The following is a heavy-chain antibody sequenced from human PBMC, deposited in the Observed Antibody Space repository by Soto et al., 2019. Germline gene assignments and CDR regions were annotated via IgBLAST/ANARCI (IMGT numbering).Heavy chain of an antibody. CDR2: IIPMFGTT. D-gene: IGHD6-13*01. CDR3: ARAAIHGSSWYFWFDP. Sequence: QVQLVQSGSEVKMPGSSVKVSCKTSGGTFSRHAINWVRQAPGQGLEWRGGIIPMFGTTNYAKKFKGRVNSSADESTSTAKMELSSLRSEDAAVYYCARAAIHGSSWYFWFDPWGQGTLVTVSS. V-gene: IGHV1-69*01. J-gene: IGHJ5*02. CDR1: GGTFSRHA.